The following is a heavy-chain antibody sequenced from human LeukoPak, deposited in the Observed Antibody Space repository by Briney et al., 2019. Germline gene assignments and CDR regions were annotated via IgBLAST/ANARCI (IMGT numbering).Heavy chain of an antibody. D-gene: IGHD1-26*01. J-gene: IGHJ4*02. V-gene: IGHV4-59*01. CDR1: GGSLTSYY. Sequence: PSETLSLTCTVSGGSLTSYYWSWIRQPPGKGLEWIGYIYYTGTTNYNPSLKSRVTISVDTSKNQSSLKLSSVTAADTAVYYCARFGSLWEPILDYWGQGTLVTVSS. CDR2: IYYTGTT. CDR3: ARFGSLWEPILDY.